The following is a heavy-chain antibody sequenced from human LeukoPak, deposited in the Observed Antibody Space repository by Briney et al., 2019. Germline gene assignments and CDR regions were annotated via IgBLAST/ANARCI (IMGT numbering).Heavy chain of an antibody. V-gene: IGHV4-31*03. CDR1: GGPISSGGYY. J-gene: IGHJ5*02. CDR2: IYYSGST. CDR3: ARYSATDPKFDP. D-gene: IGHD1-26*01. Sequence: SETLSLTCTVSGGPISSGGYYWSWIRQHPGKGLEWIGYIYYSGSTYYNPSLKSRVTISVDTSKNQFSLKLSSVTAADTAVYYCARYSATDPKFDPWGQGTLVTVSS.